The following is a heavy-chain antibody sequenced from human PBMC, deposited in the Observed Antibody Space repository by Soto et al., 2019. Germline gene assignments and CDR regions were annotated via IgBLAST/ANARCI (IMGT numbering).Heavy chain of an antibody. D-gene: IGHD5-12*01. CDR1: GFTFSGYG. J-gene: IGHJ4*02. CDR2: VSYEGSNK. Sequence: QVHLVESGGGVVQPGRSLRLSCEASGFTFSGYGMHWVRQAPGKGLEWVSFVSYEGSNKYYTDSVKGRVTISKDNSKNTLNLQMNSLRAEDTAVYYCAKEERHSGYIIDYWGQGTVVTVSS. CDR3: AKEERHSGYIIDY. V-gene: IGHV3-30*18.